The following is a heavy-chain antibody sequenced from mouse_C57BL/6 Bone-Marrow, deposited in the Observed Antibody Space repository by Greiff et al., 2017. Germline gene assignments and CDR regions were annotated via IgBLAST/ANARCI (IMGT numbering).Heavy chain of an antibody. CDR3: ARQGGRSAWFAY. CDR1: GYTFTSYW. CDR2: IYPGSGST. V-gene: IGHV1-55*01. D-gene: IGHD3-3*01. J-gene: IGHJ3*01. Sequence: QVQLQQSGAELVKPGASVKMSCKASGYTFTSYWITWVKQRPGQGLEWIGDIYPGSGSTNYNEKFKSKATLTVDKSSSTAYMQLSSRTSEDSAVYYCARQGGRSAWFAYWGQGTLVTVSA.